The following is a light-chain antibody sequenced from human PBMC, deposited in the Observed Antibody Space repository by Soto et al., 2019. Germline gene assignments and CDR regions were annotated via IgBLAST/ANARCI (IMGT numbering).Light chain of an antibody. J-gene: IGLJ3*02. CDR1: SSNIGRKG. CDR3: AAWDDALQGLL. Sequence: QSVLTQPPSMSGTPGQRVTISCSGSSSNIGRKGVNWYRHLPGTAPQLLIYTNDRRPSGVPDRFSGSRSGASASLAISGLQSEDEADYYCAAWDDALQGLLFGGGTKLTVL. CDR2: TND. V-gene: IGLV1-44*01.